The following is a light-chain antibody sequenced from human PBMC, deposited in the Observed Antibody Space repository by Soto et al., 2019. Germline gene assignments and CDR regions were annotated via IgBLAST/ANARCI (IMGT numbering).Light chain of an antibody. Sequence: QSALTQPPSASGSPGQSVTISCTGTSSDVGHYDYVSWYQQHPGQAPKLMIYEVSKRPSGVPDRFSGSKFGYTASLTVSGLQAEDEADYYCSSYGGSNNLVFGGGTKVTVL. CDR3: SSYGGSNNLV. CDR2: EVS. V-gene: IGLV2-8*01. CDR1: SSDVGHYDY. J-gene: IGLJ2*01.